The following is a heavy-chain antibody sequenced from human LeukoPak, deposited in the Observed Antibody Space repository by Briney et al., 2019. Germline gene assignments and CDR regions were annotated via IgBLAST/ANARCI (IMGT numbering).Heavy chain of an antibody. V-gene: IGHV4-39*01. CDR3: ARQTGSGLFILP. CDR2: IYYSGNT. D-gene: IGHD3/OR15-3a*01. Sequence: SETLSLTCTVSGVSISSSNSYWGWIRQPPGKGLEGIGSIYYSGNTYYNASLKSQVSISIDTSKNQFSLRLTSVTAADTAVYYCARQTGSGLFILPGGQGTLVTVSS. CDR1: GVSISSSNSY. J-gene: IGHJ4*02.